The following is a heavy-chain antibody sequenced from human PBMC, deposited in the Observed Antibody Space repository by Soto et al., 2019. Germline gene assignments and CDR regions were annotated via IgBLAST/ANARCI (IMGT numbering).Heavy chain of an antibody. CDR3: ALSPGVFDY. CDR1: GGTFSSSA. J-gene: IGHJ4*02. Sequence: QVQLVQSGAEVKKPGSSVKVSCKASGGTFSSSAISWVRQAPGQGLEWMGGLVPVFGTANYAQKFQDRVTITADKSTSTSYMELSSLRSEDTAVYYCALSPGVFDYWGQGTLVTVSS. V-gene: IGHV1-69*06. CDR2: LVPVFGTA. D-gene: IGHD3-10*01.